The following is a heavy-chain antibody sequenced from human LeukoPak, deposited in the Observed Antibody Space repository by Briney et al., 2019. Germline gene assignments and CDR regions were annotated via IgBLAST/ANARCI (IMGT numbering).Heavy chain of an antibody. J-gene: IGHJ4*02. CDR2: ISYDGSNK. CDR1: GFTFSSYG. D-gene: IGHD3-22*01. CDR3: AKDRSYDSSGTFDY. V-gene: IGHV3-30*18. Sequence: GSLRLSCAASGFTFSSYGMHWVRQAPGKGLEWVAVISYDGSNKYYADSVKGRFTISRDNSKNTLYLQMDSLRAEDTAVYYCAKDRSYDSSGTFDYWGQGTLVTVSS.